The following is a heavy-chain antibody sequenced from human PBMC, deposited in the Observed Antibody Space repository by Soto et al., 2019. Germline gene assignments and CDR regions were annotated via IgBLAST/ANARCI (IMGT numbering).Heavy chain of an antibody. CDR2: IYYSGST. V-gene: IGHV4-59*08. Sequence: QVQLQESGPGLVKPSETLSLTCTVSGGSISSYYWSWIRQPPGKGLEWIGYIYYSGSTNYNPSLKRRVPISVHTATNPFSLKLRSRPAPATAVYYCASLWGGSVDYWGQGTLVAVSS. CDR1: GGSISSYY. D-gene: IGHD3-16*01. J-gene: IGHJ4*02. CDR3: ASLWGGSVDY.